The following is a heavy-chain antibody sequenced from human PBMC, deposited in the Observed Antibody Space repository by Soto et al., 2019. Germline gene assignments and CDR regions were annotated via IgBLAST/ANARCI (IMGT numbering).Heavy chain of an antibody. CDR3: ARDMYSSDYFVKWFEP. D-gene: IGHD6-19*01. CDR1: GFSFSSYA. V-gene: IGHV3-30-3*01. J-gene: IGHJ5*02. Sequence: QVRLVESGGGVVQPGRSLRLSCTASGFSFSSYAMYWFRQPPGKGLEWVAVISHDGINKHYADSVKGRVTVSRDNSIHSLDLQLISLRGEDTAMYDCARDMYSSDYFVKWFEPWGQGTLVTFAS. CDR2: ISHDGINK.